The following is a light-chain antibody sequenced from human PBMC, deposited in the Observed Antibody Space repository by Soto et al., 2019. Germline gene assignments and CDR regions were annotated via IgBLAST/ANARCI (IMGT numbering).Light chain of an antibody. J-gene: IGLJ2*01. CDR2: DVS. V-gene: IGLV2-14*03. CDR1: SSDVGFYNY. Sequence: QSALTQPASVSGSPGQSITISCTGTSSDVGFYNYVSWYQQHPAKAPKLMIYDVSNPPSGVSNRFSGSKSGNTASLTISGLQAEDEADYYCNSYTSSGTVVFGGGTKLTVL. CDR3: NSYTSSGTVV.